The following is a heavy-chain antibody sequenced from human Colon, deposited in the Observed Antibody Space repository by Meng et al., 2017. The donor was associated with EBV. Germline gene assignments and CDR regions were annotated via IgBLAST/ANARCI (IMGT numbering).Heavy chain of an antibody. CDR3: ARVRIGGGGFDY. D-gene: IGHD3-16*01. Sequence: GLCPPGGPLSISCAHPGSPFRCHYMDWVPQAQGKGLEWVGRIRNKATSYTTEYAAAVKGRFTISRDDSKNSLYLQMNSLKTEDTAVYYCARVRIGGGGFDYWGQGTLVTVSS. CDR1: GSPFRCHY. CDR2: IRNKATSYTT. J-gene: IGHJ4*02. V-gene: IGHV3-72*01.